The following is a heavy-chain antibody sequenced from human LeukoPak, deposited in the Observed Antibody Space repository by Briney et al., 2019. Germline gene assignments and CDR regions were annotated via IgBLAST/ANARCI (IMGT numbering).Heavy chain of an antibody. CDR1: GGSISSSSYY. V-gene: IGHV4-39*01. CDR2: LYYSGST. J-gene: IGHJ4*02. Sequence: SETLSLTCTVSGGSISSSSYYWGWLRQPPGKELEWIGSLYYSGSTYYNPSLKSRVTISVDTAKNQFSLKLSSVTAADTAVYYCARHTRVEHIVVSGTFDYWGQGTLVTVSS. D-gene: IGHD2-21*01. CDR3: ARHTRVEHIVVSGTFDY.